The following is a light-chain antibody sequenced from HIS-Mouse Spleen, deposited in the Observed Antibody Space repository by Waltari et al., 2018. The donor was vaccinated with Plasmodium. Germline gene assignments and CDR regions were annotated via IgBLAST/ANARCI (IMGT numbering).Light chain of an antibody. CDR3: QQYYSFPYT. CDR2: AAS. Sequence: AIWMTQSPSLLSAPTGDRVTISCRMSQGISCYLAWYQQKPGKAPGLLIYAASTLQSGVPSRFSGSGSGTEFTLTISCLQSEDFATYYCQQYYSFPYTFGQGTKLEIK. CDR1: QGISCY. V-gene: IGKV1D-8*02. J-gene: IGKJ2*01.